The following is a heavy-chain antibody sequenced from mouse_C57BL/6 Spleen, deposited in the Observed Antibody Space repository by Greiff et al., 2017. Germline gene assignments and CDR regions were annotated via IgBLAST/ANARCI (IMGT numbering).Heavy chain of an antibody. D-gene: IGHD2-5*01. Sequence: EVQLQQSEGGLVQPGSSMKLSCTASGFTFSDYYMAWVRQVPEKGLEWVANINYDGSSTYYLDSLKSRFIISRDNAKNILYLQMSSLKSEDTATYYCARENSNYAWFAYWGQGTLVTVSA. V-gene: IGHV5-16*01. J-gene: IGHJ3*01. CDR2: INYDGSST. CDR3: ARENSNYAWFAY. CDR1: GFTFSDYY.